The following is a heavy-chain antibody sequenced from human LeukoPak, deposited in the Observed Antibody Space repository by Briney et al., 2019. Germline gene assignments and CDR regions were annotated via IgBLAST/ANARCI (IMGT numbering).Heavy chain of an antibody. CDR3: TTGVVTSYYFDY. CDR2: IKGKTEGGTT. Sequence: GGSLRLSCAASGFTVSSNYMSWVRQAPGKGLEWVGRIKGKTEGGTTDYAAPVKGRFTISRDDSKNTLYLQMNSLKTEDTAVYYCTTGVVTSYYFDYWGQGTLVTVSS. V-gene: IGHV3-15*01. J-gene: IGHJ4*02. D-gene: IGHD3-3*01. CDR1: GFTVSSNY.